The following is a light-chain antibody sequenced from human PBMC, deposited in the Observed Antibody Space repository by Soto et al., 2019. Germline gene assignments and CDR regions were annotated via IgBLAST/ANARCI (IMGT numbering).Light chain of an antibody. CDR3: QQYKSYQWT. CDR2: KAA. J-gene: IGKJ1*01. V-gene: IGKV1-5*03. Sequence: DIQMTQSPSTLSASVGDRVTITCRASQSISSRLAWYQQKPGKAPKLLIYKAASLESGVPSRFSGSGSGTEFTLTISSLQPDDFATYYCQQYKSYQWTFGQGTKVEIK. CDR1: QSISSR.